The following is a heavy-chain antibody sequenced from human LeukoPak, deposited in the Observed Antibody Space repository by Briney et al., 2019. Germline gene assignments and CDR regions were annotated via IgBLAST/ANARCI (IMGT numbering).Heavy chain of an antibody. CDR1: GGSISSYY. CDR2: IYYSGST. CDR3: ARDAYYYGSGSYWSWFDP. J-gene: IGHJ5*02. D-gene: IGHD3-10*01. V-gene: IGHV4-59*01. Sequence: SETLSLTCTVSGGSISSYYWSWIRQPPGKGLEWIGYIYYSGSTNYNSSLKSRVTISVDTSKNQFSLKLSSVTAADTAVYYCARDAYYYGSGSYWSWFDPWGQGTLVTVSS.